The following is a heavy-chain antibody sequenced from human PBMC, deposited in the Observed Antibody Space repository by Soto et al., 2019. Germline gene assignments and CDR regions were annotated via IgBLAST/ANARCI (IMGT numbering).Heavy chain of an antibody. D-gene: IGHD6-25*01. CDR1: GFSFSGCA. J-gene: IGHJ6*02. Sequence: AAGSLTLSCAASGFSFSGCALRWVRHDSPEGLEWVGRIRSKANSYATAYAASVKGRFTISKDDSKNTAYLQMASLKTEDTGVYYCTNTRQRGYYYYGMDVWGQGTTVTVSS. CDR3: TNTRQRGYYYYGMDV. V-gene: IGHV3-73*01. CDR2: IRSKANSYAT.